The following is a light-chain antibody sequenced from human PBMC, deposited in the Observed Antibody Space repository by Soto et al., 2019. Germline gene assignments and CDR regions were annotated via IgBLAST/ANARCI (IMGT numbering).Light chain of an antibody. Sequence: DIQMTQSPSSLSASIGDRVTITCQASQDISNSLNWYQQKPGKAPKLLIYDASNLETGVPSRFSGSGSGKHFTFTISSLQPEDIATYYCQQYDNVPTFGQGTKLEMK. J-gene: IGKJ2*01. CDR2: DAS. CDR3: QQYDNVPT. V-gene: IGKV1-33*01. CDR1: QDISNS.